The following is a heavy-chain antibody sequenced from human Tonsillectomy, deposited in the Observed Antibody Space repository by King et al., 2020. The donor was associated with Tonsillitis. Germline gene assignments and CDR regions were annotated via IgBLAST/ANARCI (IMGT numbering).Heavy chain of an antibody. D-gene: IGHD6-19*01. CDR1: GYTFTGYY. CDR3: ARDGIAVAGISAFDI. V-gene: IGHV1-2*02. J-gene: IGHJ3*02. CDR2: INPNSGGT. Sequence: VQLVESGAEVKKPGASVKVSCKASGYTFTGYYMHWVRQAPGQGLEWMGWINPNSGGTNYAQKFQGRVTMTRDTSISTAYMELSRLRSDDTAVYYCARDGIAVAGISAFDIWGEGTMVTVSS.